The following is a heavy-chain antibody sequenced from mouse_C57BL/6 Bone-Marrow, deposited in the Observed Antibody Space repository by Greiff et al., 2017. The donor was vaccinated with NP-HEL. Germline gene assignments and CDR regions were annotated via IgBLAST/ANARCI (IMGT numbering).Heavy chain of an antibody. CDR3: ARWDPDFDY. Sequence: VQLQQPGAELVRPGTSVKLSCKASGYTFTSYWMHWVKQRPGQGLEWIGVIDPSDSYTNYNQKFKGKATLTVDTSSSTAYMQLSSLTSEDSAVYYCARWDPDFDYWGQGTTLTVSS. J-gene: IGHJ2*01. CDR2: IDPSDSYT. D-gene: IGHD4-1*01. V-gene: IGHV1-59*01. CDR1: GYTFTSYW.